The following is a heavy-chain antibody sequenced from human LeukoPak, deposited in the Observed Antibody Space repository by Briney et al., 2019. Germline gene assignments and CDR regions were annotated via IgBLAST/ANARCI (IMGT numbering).Heavy chain of an antibody. CDR3: ARGRTKPTVTTFDY. CDR2: IIPIFGTA. CDR1: GYTFTSYG. V-gene: IGHV1-69*13. Sequence: WASVKVSCKASGYTFTSYGISWVRQAPGQGLEWMGGIIPIFGTANYAQKFQGRVTITADESTSTAYMELSSLRSEDTAVCYCARGRTKPTVTTFDYWGQGTLVAVSS. J-gene: IGHJ4*02. D-gene: IGHD4-17*01.